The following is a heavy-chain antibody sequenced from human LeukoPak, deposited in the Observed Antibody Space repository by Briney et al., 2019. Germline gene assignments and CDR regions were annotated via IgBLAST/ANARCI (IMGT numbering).Heavy chain of an antibody. CDR1: GFTFSSYA. CDR2: ISYDGSNK. V-gene: IGHV3-30-3*01. CDR3: VTGANRFGSSWYDY. J-gene: IGHJ4*02. Sequence: GGSLRLSCAASGFTFSSYAMHWVRQAPGKGLEWVAVISYDGSNKYYADSVKGRFTISRDNSKNTMYLQMNNLRAEDAAVYYCVTGANRFGSSWYDYWGQGTLVAVSS. D-gene: IGHD6-13*01.